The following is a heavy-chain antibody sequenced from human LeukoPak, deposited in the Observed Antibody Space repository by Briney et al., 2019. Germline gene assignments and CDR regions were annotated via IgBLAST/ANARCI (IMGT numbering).Heavy chain of an antibody. J-gene: IGHJ4*02. Sequence: SQTLSLTCTVSGGSISSGDYYWSWIRQPPGKGLEWIGYIYYSGSTYHNPSLKSRVTISVDTSKNQFSLKLSSVTAADTAVYYCARGLAPGYSSSWGPDYWGQGTLVTVSS. V-gene: IGHV4-30-4*01. CDR3: ARGLAPGYSSSWGPDY. CDR1: GGSISSGDYY. D-gene: IGHD6-19*01. CDR2: IYYSGST.